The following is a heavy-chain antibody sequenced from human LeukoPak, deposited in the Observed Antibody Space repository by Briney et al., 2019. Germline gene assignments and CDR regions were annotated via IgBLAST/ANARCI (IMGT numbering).Heavy chain of an antibody. D-gene: IGHD3-22*01. J-gene: IGHJ4*02. CDR3: AKRDDSSGYYLGDY. Sequence: GGSLRLSCAASGFTFSSYWMSWVRQAPGKGLEWVSAISGSGGSTYYADSVKGRFTISRDNSKNTLYLQMNSLRAEDTAVYYCAKRDDSSGYYLGDYWGQGTLVTVSS. CDR2: ISGSGGST. V-gene: IGHV3-23*01. CDR1: GFTFSSYW.